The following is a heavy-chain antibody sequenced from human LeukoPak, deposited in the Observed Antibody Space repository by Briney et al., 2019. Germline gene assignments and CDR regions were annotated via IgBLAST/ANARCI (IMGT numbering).Heavy chain of an antibody. CDR3: ARAPSIWFALHAFDI. CDR1: GYTFTGCY. CDR2: INPNSGGT. J-gene: IGHJ3*02. D-gene: IGHD3-10*01. V-gene: IGHV1-2*02. Sequence: GASVKVSCKASGYTFTGCYMHWVRQAPGQGLEWMGWINPNSGGTNYAQKFQGRVTMTRDTSISTAYMELSRLRSDDTAVYYCARAPSIWFALHAFDIWGQGTMVTVSS.